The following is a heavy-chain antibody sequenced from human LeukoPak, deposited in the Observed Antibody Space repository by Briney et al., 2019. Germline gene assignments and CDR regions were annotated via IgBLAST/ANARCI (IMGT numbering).Heavy chain of an antibody. CDR1: AFTFTDYH. CDR2: ISGTSLTI. Sequence: GGSLRLSCAASAFTFTDYHMSWIRQAPGRGLEWVSYISGTSLTIFYADSVKDRFTVSRDNAKNSLYLQMNSLRAEDTAVYYCARMIADRPHYYYYMDVWGKGTTVTVSS. CDR3: ARMIADRPHYYYYMDV. D-gene: IGHD6-6*01. J-gene: IGHJ6*03. V-gene: IGHV3-11*04.